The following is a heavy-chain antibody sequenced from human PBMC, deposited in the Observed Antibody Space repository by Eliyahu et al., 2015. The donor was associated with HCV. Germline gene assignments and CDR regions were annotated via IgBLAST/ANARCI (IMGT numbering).Heavy chain of an antibody. CDR2: ISGSGGST. CDR3: AKVIPGDYVWGSYRYTGYFDY. D-gene: IGHD3-16*02. CDR1: XFXFXSYA. J-gene: IGHJ4*02. Sequence: EVQLLESGGGLVQPGGSLRLSCAASXFXFXSYAXSWVRQAPGKGXEWXSXISGSGGSTYYADSVKGRFTISRDNSKNTLYLQMNSLRAEDTAVYYCAKVIPGDYVWGSYRYTGYFDYWGQGTLVTVSS. V-gene: IGHV3-23*01.